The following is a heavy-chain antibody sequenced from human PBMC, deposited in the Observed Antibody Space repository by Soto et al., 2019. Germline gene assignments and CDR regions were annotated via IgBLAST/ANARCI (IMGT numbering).Heavy chain of an antibody. V-gene: IGHV3-49*03. D-gene: IGHD3-10*01. CDR3: AKDLFSMVRGASYYSYGMDV. J-gene: IGHJ6*02. Sequence: GGSLRLSCTASGFTFGDYAMSWFRQAPGKGLEWIGFIRSKPYDGTTEYAASAKGRFTISRDDSKSIAYLQMNSLKTEDTAVYYCAKDLFSMVRGASYYSYGMDVWGQGTTVTVSS. CDR2: IRSKPYDGTT. CDR1: GFTFGDYA.